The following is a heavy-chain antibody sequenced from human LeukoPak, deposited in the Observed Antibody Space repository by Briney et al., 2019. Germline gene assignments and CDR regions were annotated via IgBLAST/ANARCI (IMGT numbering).Heavy chain of an antibody. CDR2: ISWNSGSI. CDR1: GFTFDDYA. J-gene: IGHJ6*04. Sequence: PGGSLRLSCAASGFTFDDYAMHWVRQAPGKGLEWVSGISWNSGSIGYADSVKGRFTISRDNSKNTLYLQMNSLRAEDTAVYYCAKDHYSWSGPMGVWGKGTTVTVSS. V-gene: IGHV3-9*01. D-gene: IGHD3-3*01. CDR3: AKDHYSWSGPMGV.